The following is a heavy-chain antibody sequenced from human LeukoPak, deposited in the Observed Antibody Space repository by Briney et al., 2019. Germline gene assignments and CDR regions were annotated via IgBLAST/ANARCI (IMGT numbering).Heavy chain of an antibody. CDR1: RFTFNTYA. D-gene: IGHD2-15*01. V-gene: IGHV3-23*01. J-gene: IGHJ4*02. CDR3: ARVKRDCSGGTCYSYDY. Sequence: GGSLRLSCAASRFTFNTYAVNWVRQAPGKGLEWVSAISGNGDITYYADSVRGRFTISRDNSKNTLYLQMNSLRAEDTAVYYCARVKRDCSGGTCYSYDYWGQGTLVTVSS. CDR2: ISGNGDIT.